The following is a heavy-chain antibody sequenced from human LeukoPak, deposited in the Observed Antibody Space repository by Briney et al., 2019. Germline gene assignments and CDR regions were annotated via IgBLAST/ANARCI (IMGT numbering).Heavy chain of an antibody. CDR2: FDPEDGET. V-gene: IGHV1-24*01. J-gene: IGHJ4*02. D-gene: IGHD3-3*01. Sequence: ASVKVSCKVSGYTLTELSMHWVRQAPGKGLEWMGGFDPEDGETIYAQKFQGRVTMTEDTSTDTAYMELSSLRFEDTAVYYCATEIPPYYDFWSGYVYWGQGTLVTVSS. CDR3: ATEIPPYYDFWSGYVY. CDR1: GYTLTELS.